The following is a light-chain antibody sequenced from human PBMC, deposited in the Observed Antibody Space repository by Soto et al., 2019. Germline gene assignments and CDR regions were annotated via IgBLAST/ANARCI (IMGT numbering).Light chain of an antibody. V-gene: IGKV1-8*01. J-gene: IGKJ1*01. CDR1: QGISSH. CDR2: AAS. CDR3: QQYYSYLPA. Sequence: AIRMTQSPSSFSASTGDRVTITCRASQGISSHLAWYQQKPGKAPKLLIYAASTLQSGVPSRFSGSGSGTDFTLTISCLQSEDFATYYCQQYYSYLPAFGQGTKVDIK.